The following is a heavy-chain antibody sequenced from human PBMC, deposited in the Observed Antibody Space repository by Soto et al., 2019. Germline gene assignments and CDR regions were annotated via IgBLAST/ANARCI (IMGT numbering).Heavy chain of an antibody. V-gene: IGHV1-69*01. CDR1: GGTFSSYA. D-gene: IGHD3-22*01. CDR3: ARSVDSRGYCHYFDY. CDR2: IIPIFGTA. J-gene: IGHJ4*02. Sequence: QVQLVQSGAAVKKTGSSVKVSCKASGGTFSSYAISWVRQAPGQGLEWMGGIIPIFGTANSAHKFQGRVTITADESTSTAYMELSSLISEDTDVYYCARSVDSRGYCHYFDYWGQGTLVTVSS.